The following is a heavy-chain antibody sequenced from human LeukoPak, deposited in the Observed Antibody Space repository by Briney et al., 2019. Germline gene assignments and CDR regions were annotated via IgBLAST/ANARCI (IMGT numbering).Heavy chain of an antibody. J-gene: IGHJ5*02. CDR3: ASEGTIFGVISVGWFDP. V-gene: IGHV4-39*01. D-gene: IGHD3-3*01. Sequence: PSETLSLTCTVSGGSISSSSYYWGWIRQPPGKGLEWIGSINYSGSTYYNPSLKSRVTISVDTSKNQFSLKLRSVTAADTSVYYCASEGTIFGVISVGWFDPWGQGTQVTVSS. CDR2: INYSGST. CDR1: GGSISSSSYY.